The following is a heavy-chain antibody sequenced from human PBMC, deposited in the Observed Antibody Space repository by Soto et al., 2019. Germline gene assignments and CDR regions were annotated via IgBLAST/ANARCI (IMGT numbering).Heavy chain of an antibody. Sequence: QVQLVQSGAEVKKPGSSVKVSCKASGGTFSSYAISWVRQVPGQGLQYMGGIIPMFGTANYAQKFQGTVTITADGSTGTVYMELRSLRSEDTAIYYCERGFADKHGDYVFDPWGQGTLVIVSS. J-gene: IGHJ5*02. CDR2: IIPMFGTA. V-gene: IGHV1-69*01. D-gene: IGHD4-17*01. CDR1: GGTFSSYA. CDR3: ERGFADKHGDYVFDP.